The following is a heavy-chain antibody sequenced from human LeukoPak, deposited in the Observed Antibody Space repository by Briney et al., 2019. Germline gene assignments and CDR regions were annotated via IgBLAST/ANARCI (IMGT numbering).Heavy chain of an antibody. CDR3: ARPYDSSGSLDY. CDR1: GRSISSSSYY. CDR2: IYYSGST. J-gene: IGHJ4*02. Sequence: SETLSLTCTVSGRSISSSSYYWGWIRQPPGKGLEWIGSIYYSGSTYYNPSLKSRVTISVDTSKNQFSLKLSSVTAADTAVYYCARPYDSSGSLDYWGQGTLVTVSS. V-gene: IGHV4-39*01. D-gene: IGHD3-22*01.